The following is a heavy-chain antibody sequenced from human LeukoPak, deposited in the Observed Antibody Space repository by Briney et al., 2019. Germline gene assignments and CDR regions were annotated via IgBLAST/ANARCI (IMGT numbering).Heavy chain of an antibody. J-gene: IGHJ4*02. D-gene: IGHD6-13*01. Sequence: SETLSLTCTVSGGSVSSGSYYWSWIRQPPGKGLEWIGYIYYSGSTNYNPSLKSRVIISVDTSKNQFSLKLSSVTAADTAVYYCASSSWYVDYWGQGTLVTVSS. CDR3: ASSSWYVDY. V-gene: IGHV4-61*01. CDR2: IYYSGST. CDR1: GGSVSSGSYY.